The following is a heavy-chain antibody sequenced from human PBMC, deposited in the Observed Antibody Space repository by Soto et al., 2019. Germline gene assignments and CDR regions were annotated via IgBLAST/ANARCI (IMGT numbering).Heavy chain of an antibody. Sequence: ASVKVSCKASGYTFTSYYMHWVRQAPGQGLEWMGIINPSGGSTSYAQKFQGRVTMTRDTSTSTVYMELSSLRSEDTAVYYCARSGGLYSGYDEIDYWGQGTLVTVSS. CDR3: ARSGGLYSGYDEIDY. V-gene: IGHV1-46*03. CDR1: GYTFTSYY. CDR2: INPSGGST. D-gene: IGHD5-12*01. J-gene: IGHJ4*02.